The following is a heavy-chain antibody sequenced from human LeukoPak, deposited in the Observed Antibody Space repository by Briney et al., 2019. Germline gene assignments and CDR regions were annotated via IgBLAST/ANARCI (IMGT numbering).Heavy chain of an antibody. CDR1: GGSISSSSYY. CDR2: IYYSGST. V-gene: IGHV4-39*01. CDR3: ARRLSGWEGYYYYYYMDV. Sequence: PSETLSLTCTVSGGSISSSSYYWGWISQPPGKGLERIGRIYYSGSTYYNPSLKSRVTISVDTSKNQFSLKLSSVTAADTAVYYCARRLSGWEGYYYYYYMDVWGKGTTVTISS. J-gene: IGHJ6*03. D-gene: IGHD6-19*01.